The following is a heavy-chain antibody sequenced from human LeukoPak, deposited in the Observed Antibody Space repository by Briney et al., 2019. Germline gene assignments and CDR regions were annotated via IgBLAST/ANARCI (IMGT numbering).Heavy chain of an antibody. CDR3: APNARVTTGMDV. Sequence: PRGSLRLFCAAYGLTFSSYGMHWARQAPGKGLEWVADISYDGSNKYYADSVKGRFTISRDNSKNTLYLQMNSQRAEDTAVYYCAPNARVTTGMDVWGQRTTVTVSS. V-gene: IGHV3-30*03. D-gene: IGHD4-17*01. J-gene: IGHJ6*02. CDR2: ISYDGSNK. CDR1: GLTFSSYG.